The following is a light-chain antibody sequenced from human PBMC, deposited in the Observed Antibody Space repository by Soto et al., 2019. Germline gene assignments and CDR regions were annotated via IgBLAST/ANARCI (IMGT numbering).Light chain of an antibody. CDR2: ETS. Sequence: QSALTQPDSVSGSPGQSVTISCTGTSSDFGSYKFVSWYQHHPGKVPKVIIYETSKRPSGVSDRFSGSKSGNTASLTISGLQAEDEADYYCSSYAVTNIFVFGTGTKVTVL. V-gene: IGLV2-23*01. CDR3: SSYAVTNIFV. CDR1: SSDFGSYKF. J-gene: IGLJ1*01.